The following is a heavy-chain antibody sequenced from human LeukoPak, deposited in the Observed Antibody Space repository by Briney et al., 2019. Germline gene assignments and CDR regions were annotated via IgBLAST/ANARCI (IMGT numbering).Heavy chain of an antibody. CDR3: ARATPDIVVVVSSHHDAFDI. CDR2: IYTSGST. Sequence: PSETLSLTCTVSGGSISSYYWSWIRLPAGKGLEWIGRIYTSGSTNYNPSLKSRVTMSVDTSKNQFSLKLSSVTAADTAVYYCARATPDIVVVVSSHHDAFDIWGQGTMVTVSS. J-gene: IGHJ3*02. V-gene: IGHV4-4*07. CDR1: GGSISSYY. D-gene: IGHD2-15*01.